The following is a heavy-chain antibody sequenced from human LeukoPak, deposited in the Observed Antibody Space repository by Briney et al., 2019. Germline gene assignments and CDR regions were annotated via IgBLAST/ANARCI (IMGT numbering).Heavy chain of an antibody. CDR2: IYYSGST. CDR1: GSIXIXX. V-gene: IGHV4-59*08. CDR3: ARSIILAVAGGSFDY. Sequence: GSIXIXXWSWIRQPXGKGLEWVGYIYYSGSTNYNPSLKSRLTISVHTSTHQFSLKLSSVPAADTAVYYCARSIILAVAGGSFDYWGQGTLVTVSS. J-gene: IGHJ4*02. D-gene: IGHD6-19*01.